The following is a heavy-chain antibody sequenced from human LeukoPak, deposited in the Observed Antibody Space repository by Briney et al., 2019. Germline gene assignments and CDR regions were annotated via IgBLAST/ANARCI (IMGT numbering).Heavy chain of an antibody. CDR1: GYTFTDYY. Sequence: ASVTVSCTASGYTFTDYYIHWVRQAPGQGLEWMGRINPNSGGTNYAQKFQGRVTMTRDTSISTAYMELSRLKSDDTAVYYSARSGGYDSTFDYWGQGTLVTVSS. D-gene: IGHD3-22*01. CDR3: ARSGGYDSTFDY. J-gene: IGHJ4*02. V-gene: IGHV1-2*06. CDR2: INPNSGGT.